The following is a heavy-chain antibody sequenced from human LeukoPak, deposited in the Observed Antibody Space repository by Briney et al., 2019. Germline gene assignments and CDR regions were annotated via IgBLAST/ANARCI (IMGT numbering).Heavy chain of an antibody. Sequence: GASVKVSCKVSGYTLTELSMHWVRQAPGKGLEWMGGFDPEDGETIYAQKFQGRVTMTEDTSTDTAYMELSSLRSEDTAVYYCATDKVVANEGQGIWFDPWAREPWSPSPQ. CDR1: GYTLTELS. CDR3: ATDKVVANEGQGIWFDP. V-gene: IGHV1-24*01. D-gene: IGHD5-12*01. J-gene: IGHJ5*02. CDR2: FDPEDGET.